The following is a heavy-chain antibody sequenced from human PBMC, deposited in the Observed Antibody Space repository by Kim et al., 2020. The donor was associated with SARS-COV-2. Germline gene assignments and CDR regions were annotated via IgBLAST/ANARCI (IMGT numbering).Heavy chain of an antibody. CDR2: IYYSGGT. V-gene: IGHV4-59*13. CDR1: GGSITSYY. Sequence: SETLSLTCTVSGGSITSYYWSWIRQPPGKGLEWIGYIYYSGGTNYNPSLKSRVTISVDTSKNQFSLKLSSVTAADTAVYYCAGGQYFFEYWGQGTLVTVPS. CDR3: AGGQYFFEY. J-gene: IGHJ4*02.